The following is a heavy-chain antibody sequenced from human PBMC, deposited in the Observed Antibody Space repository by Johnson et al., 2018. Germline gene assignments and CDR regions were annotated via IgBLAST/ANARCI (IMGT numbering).Heavy chain of an antibody. CDR2: IYTSASP. CDR3: TGRETGSGSRGAFDI. Sequence: QVQLQESGPGLVKPSQTLSLTCTVSGGSISSGSYYWSWIRQPAGKGLEWIGRIYTSASPNYNPSLKSRVTMSVDTSKGQFSLKWNSVTAADTGVYYCTGRETGSGSRGAFDIWGQGTMVTVSS. D-gene: IGHD3-10*01. J-gene: IGHJ3*02. CDR1: GGSISSGSYY. V-gene: IGHV4-61*02.